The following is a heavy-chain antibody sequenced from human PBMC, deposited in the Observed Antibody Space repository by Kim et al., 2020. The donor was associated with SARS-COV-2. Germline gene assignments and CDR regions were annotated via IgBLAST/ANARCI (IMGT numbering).Heavy chain of an antibody. CDR3: ARDRWDSDNVRLLDY. Sequence: GGSLRLSCAASGFNFNTYGMHWVRQAPGRGLEWVAAIWNDGSDKYYADSVKGRFTISRDNSKKTLYLQMNSLRAEDTAVYYCARDRWDSDNVRLLDYWG. CDR2: IWNDGSDK. V-gene: IGHV3-33*01. D-gene: IGHD1-26*01. CDR1: GFNFNTYG. J-gene: IGHJ4*01.